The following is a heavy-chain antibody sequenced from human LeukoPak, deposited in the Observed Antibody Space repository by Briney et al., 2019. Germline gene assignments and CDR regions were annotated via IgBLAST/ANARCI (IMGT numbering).Heavy chain of an antibody. CDR1: GGSIINSY. J-gene: IGHJ2*01. V-gene: IGHV4-59*01. CDR3: AKLGYCRGDSCYSSWTFDL. CDR2: IYNSGST. Sequence: SETLSLTCTVSGGSIINSYWTWIRQPPGKELEWIGYIYNSGSTNLNPSLKSRVTISLDTSKNQLSLKLSSVTAADTAVYYCAKLGYCRGDSCYSSWTFDLWGRGTLVTVS. D-gene: IGHD2-15*01.